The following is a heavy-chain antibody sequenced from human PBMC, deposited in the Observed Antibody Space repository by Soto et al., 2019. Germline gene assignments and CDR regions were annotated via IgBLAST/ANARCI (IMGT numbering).Heavy chain of an antibody. CDR2: IYYSGSV. Sequence: SETLSLTCTVSGGSINNYGWSWIRQPPGKGPEWIGYIYYSGSVNYNPSLKSRVTISVDTSKNQFSLKLRSVTAADTAMYYCARYPLHCSGGNCYNFYYGLDVWGQGTTVTVSS. V-gene: IGHV4-59*01. CDR1: GGSINNYG. J-gene: IGHJ6*02. D-gene: IGHD2-15*01. CDR3: ARYPLHCSGGNCYNFYYGLDV.